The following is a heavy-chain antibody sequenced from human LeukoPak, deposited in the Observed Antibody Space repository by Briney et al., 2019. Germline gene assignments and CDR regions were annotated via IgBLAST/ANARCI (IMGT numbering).Heavy chain of an antibody. CDR3: TRWRSGTSD. CDR1: GYTFSDHY. V-gene: IGHV3-72*01. J-gene: IGHJ4*02. D-gene: IGHD4-23*01. Sequence: GGSLRLPCAASGYTFSDHYIDWVRQAPGKGLEWVGHTRNKANNYATEYAASVKGRFTISRDDSRNSVYLQMNSLKTEDTAVYYCTRWRSGTSDWGQGTLVTVSS. CDR2: TRNKANNYAT.